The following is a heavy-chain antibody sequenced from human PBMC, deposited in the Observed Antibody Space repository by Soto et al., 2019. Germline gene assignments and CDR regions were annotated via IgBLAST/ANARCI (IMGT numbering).Heavy chain of an antibody. CDR1: GASVSSETHF. J-gene: IGHJ4*02. V-gene: IGHV4-61*01. Sequence: SETLSLTCRVSGASVSSETHFWTWIRQPPGKGLEWIGYVYRTGITNSNPALTSRVTVSADRSKNQFSLTLRSVTAADTAVYYCVREDMSGTYYFHSWGPGIQVTVSS. CDR2: VYRTGIT. D-gene: IGHD1-26*01. CDR3: VREDMSGTYYFHS.